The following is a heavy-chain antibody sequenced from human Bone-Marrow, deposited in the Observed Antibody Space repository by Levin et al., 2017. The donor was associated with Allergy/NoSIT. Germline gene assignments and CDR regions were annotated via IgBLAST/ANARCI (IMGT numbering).Heavy chain of an antibody. Sequence: AGGSLRLSCAASGFTFSSYGMHWVRQAPGKGLEWVAVISYDGSNKYYADSVKGRFTISRDNSKNTLYLQMNSLRAEDTAVYYCAKDFAAIGGVIWGLDYWGQGTLVTVSS. J-gene: IGHJ4*02. CDR3: AKDFAAIGGVIWGLDY. CDR2: ISYDGSNK. CDR1: GFTFSSYG. V-gene: IGHV3-30*18. D-gene: IGHD3-16*02.